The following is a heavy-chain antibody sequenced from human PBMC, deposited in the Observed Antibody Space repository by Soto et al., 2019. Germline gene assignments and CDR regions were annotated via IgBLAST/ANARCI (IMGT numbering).Heavy chain of an antibody. D-gene: IGHD2-15*01. Sequence: QVQLQESGPGLVKPSETLSLTCTVSGASISSYYWSWIRQPPGKGLEWIGYIYYSGSTNYNPSLKSRVTISVDTSRNQISLKMSAVTATDGAGYYCARLSRIDGNCELDYWGQGTLVTVTS. CDR2: IYYSGST. J-gene: IGHJ4*02. V-gene: IGHV4-59*01. CDR3: ARLSRIDGNCELDY. CDR1: GASISSYY.